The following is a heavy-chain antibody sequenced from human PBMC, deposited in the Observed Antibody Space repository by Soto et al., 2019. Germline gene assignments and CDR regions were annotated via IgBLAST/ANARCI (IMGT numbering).Heavy chain of an antibody. CDR1: GDSINAENW. CDR2: IHHSGGT. J-gene: IGHJ2*01. Sequence: QVQLQESGPGVVKPSETLSLTCAVSGDSINAENWWTWLRQTPGKGLEWLAEIHHSGGTKYNPSLSGRVSISLDRPRSQFSLRLRSVTAADTAQYYCARDHCTGGNCYSNMGDWYFDLWGRGALVTVSS. D-gene: IGHD2-15*01. CDR3: ARDHCTGGNCYSNMGDWYFDL. V-gene: IGHV4-4*02.